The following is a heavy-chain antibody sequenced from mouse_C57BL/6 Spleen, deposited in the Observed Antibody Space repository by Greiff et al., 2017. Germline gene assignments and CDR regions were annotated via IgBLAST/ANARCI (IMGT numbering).Heavy chain of an antibody. V-gene: IGHV1-64*01. CDR1: GYTFTSYW. CDR2: IHPNSGST. J-gene: IGHJ4*01. CDR3: ARVVANYYAMDY. Sequence: QVQLKQSGAELVKPGASVKLSCKASGYTFTSYWMHWVKQRPGQGLEWIGMIHPNSGSTNYNEKFKSKATLTVDKSSSTAYMQLSSLTSEDSAVYYCARVVANYYAMDYWGQGTSVTVSS. D-gene: IGHD1-1*01.